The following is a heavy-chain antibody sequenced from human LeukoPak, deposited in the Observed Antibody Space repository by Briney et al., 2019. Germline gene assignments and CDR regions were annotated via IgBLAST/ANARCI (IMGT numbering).Heavy chain of an antibody. CDR3: ARDGGGSSNVYFDY. Sequence: PGGSLRLSCAASGFTFSTYSINWVRQAPGKGLEWVSYISSSSSTIYYADSVKGRFTISRDNAKNSLYLQMNSLRAADTAVYYCARDGGGSSNVYFDYWGQGTLVTVSS. J-gene: IGHJ4*02. CDR1: GFTFSTYS. V-gene: IGHV3-48*01. D-gene: IGHD4-23*01. CDR2: ISSSSSTI.